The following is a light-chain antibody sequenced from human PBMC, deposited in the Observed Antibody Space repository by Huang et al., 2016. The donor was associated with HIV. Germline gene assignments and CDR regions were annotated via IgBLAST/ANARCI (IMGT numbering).Light chain of an antibody. J-gene: IGKJ3*01. CDR2: TAF. CDR3: QQSSSSPFT. Sequence: DIQMTQSPSSLSASVGDRVTITCRASHNINIYLNLYQQKPGKAPNLLIYTAFNLQSGVPSRFSGSGSGTDFTLTISSLQPEDFATYYCQQSSSSPFTFGPGTKVDF. V-gene: IGKV1-39*01. CDR1: HNINIY.